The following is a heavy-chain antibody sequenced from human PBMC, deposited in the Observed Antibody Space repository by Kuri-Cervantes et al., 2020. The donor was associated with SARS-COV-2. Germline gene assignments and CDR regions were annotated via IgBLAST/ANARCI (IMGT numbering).Heavy chain of an antibody. V-gene: IGHV4-59*08. D-gene: IGHD3-16*02. CDR1: GSSISSYY. J-gene: IGHJ4*02. CDR3: ARDDTFGGVIAHY. CDR2: IYYSGST. Sequence: SETLSLTCTVSGSSISSYYWSWIRQPPGKGLEWIGYIYYSGSTNYDPSLKSRVTISVDTSKNQFSLKLSSVTAADTAVYYCARDDTFGGVIAHYWGQGTLVTVSS.